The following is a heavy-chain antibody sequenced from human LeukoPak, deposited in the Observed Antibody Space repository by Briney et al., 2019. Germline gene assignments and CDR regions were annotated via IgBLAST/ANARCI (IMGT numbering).Heavy chain of an antibody. J-gene: IGHJ5*02. D-gene: IGHD3-10*01. Sequence: SETLSLTCAVSGGSFSGYYWSWIRQPPGKGLEWIGEINHSGSTNYSPSLKSRVTISVDTSKNQFSLKLNSVTAADTAVYYCAAFGESRFRWFDPWGQGTLVTVSS. CDR2: INHSGST. V-gene: IGHV4-34*01. CDR1: GGSFSGYY. CDR3: AAFGESRFRWFDP.